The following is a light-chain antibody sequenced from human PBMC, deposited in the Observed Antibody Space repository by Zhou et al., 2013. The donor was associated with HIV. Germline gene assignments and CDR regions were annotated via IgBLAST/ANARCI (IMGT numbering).Light chain of an antibody. V-gene: IGKV1-39*01. CDR2: KAS. Sequence: DIQMTQSPSSLSASAGDRVTITCRASQTISNYLNWYQQKPGKAPTLLIYKASNLQSGVPSRFSGSGSGADFTLTISSLQPEDFATYYCQQTYATPPTFGQGTRLDI. J-gene: IGKJ5*01. CDR1: QTISNY. CDR3: QQTYATPPT.